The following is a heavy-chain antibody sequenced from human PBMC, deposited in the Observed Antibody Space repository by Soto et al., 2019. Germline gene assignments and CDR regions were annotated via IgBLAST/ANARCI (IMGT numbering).Heavy chain of an antibody. CDR3: ARASVDTAMANFDY. D-gene: IGHD5-18*01. Sequence: SETLSLTCTVSGGSISSGDYYWSWIRQPPGKGLEWIGYIYYSGSTYYNPSLKSRVTISVDTSKNQFSLKLSSVTAADTAVYYCARASVDTAMANFDYWGQGTLVTAPQ. CDR1: GGSISSGDYY. CDR2: IYYSGST. J-gene: IGHJ4*02. V-gene: IGHV4-30-4*01.